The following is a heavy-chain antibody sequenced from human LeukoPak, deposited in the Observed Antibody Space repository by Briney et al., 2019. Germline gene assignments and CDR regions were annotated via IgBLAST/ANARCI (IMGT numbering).Heavy chain of an antibody. Sequence: SQTLSLTCTVSGGSISSGDYYWNWIRQPPGKGLEWIGYIYYSGSTYYNPSLKSRVTISVDTSKNQFPLKVNSLTAADTAVYYCAREPIGTHFDYWGRGTLVTVSS. CDR1: GGSISSGDYY. CDR3: AREPIGTHFDY. CDR2: IYYSGST. D-gene: IGHD1-7*01. V-gene: IGHV4-30-4*01. J-gene: IGHJ4*02.